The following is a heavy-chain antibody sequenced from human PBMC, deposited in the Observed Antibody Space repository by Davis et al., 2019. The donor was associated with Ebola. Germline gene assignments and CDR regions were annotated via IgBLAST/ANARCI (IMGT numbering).Heavy chain of an antibody. J-gene: IGHJ6*02. Sequence: GESLKISCAASGFTFSSYWMSWVRQAPGKGLEWVANIKQDGSEKYYVDSVKGRFTISRDNAKNSLYLQMNSLRAEDTAVYYCARVALPVGVRGMDVWGQGTTVTVSS. CDR3: ARVALPVGVRGMDV. CDR2: IKQDGSEK. CDR1: GFTFSSYW. D-gene: IGHD3-10*01. V-gene: IGHV3-7*01.